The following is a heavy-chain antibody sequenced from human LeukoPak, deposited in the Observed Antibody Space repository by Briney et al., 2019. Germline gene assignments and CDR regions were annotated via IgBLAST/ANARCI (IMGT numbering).Heavy chain of an antibody. D-gene: IGHD3-22*01. CDR2: IYYSGST. V-gene: IGHV4-39*03. CDR3: FTLNSGSYRGMDV. Sequence: SETLSLTCTVSGGSISSSSYYWGWIRQPPGRGLEWIGSIYYSGSTYYNPSLKSRVTISVDTSKNQLSLKVSSVTAADTAVYYCFTLNSGSYRGMDVWGQGTSVTVSS. J-gene: IGHJ6*02. CDR1: GGSISSSSYY.